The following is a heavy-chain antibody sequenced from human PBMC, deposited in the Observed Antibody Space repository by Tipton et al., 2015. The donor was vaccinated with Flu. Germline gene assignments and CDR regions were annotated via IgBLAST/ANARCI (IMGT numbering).Heavy chain of an antibody. D-gene: IGHD3-10*01. CDR3: ARGYYLGSGSHDALDV. Sequence: GSLRLSCAASEFTFKDYYLTWVRQAPGKGLEWISYIGVSEDAVDYAESVRGRFIISRDNAKSSLHLQMTSLTADDTAVFYCARGYYLGSGSHDALDVWGQGTLVIVSS. CDR1: EFTFKDYY. CDR2: IGVSEDAV. V-gene: IGHV3-11*04. J-gene: IGHJ3*01.